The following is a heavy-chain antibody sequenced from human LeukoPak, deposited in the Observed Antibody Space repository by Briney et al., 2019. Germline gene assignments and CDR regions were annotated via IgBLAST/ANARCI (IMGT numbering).Heavy chain of an antibody. Sequence: ASVKVSCKASGYTFTSYDINWVRQATGQGLEWMGWMNPNSGNAGYAQKFQGRVTMTRNTSISTAYMELSSLRSEDTAVYYCARGSGLQVAGTSGDPWGQGTLVTVSS. D-gene: IGHD6-19*01. J-gene: IGHJ5*02. CDR3: ARGSGLQVAGTSGDP. V-gene: IGHV1-8*01. CDR2: MNPNSGNA. CDR1: GYTFTSYD.